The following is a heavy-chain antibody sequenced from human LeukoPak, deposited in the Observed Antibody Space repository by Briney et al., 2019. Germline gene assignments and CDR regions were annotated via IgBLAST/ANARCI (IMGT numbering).Heavy chain of an antibody. Sequence: PGGSLRLSCAASAFTFDDYSVHWVRQAPGKGLEWVSGITWNSADIGYAASVKGRFTISRDNAKNFLYLQMNSLRPEDTAFYYCAKETTYPYGDFESWGQGTLVTVSS. CDR3: AKETTYPYGDFES. D-gene: IGHD4-17*01. V-gene: IGHV3-9*01. CDR1: AFTFDDYS. J-gene: IGHJ4*02. CDR2: ITWNSADI.